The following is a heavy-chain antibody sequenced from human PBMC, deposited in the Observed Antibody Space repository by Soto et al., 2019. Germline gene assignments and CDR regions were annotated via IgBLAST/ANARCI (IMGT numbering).Heavy chain of an antibody. CDR1: AFTLSKFV. D-gene: IGHD1-7*01. CDR3: ASGNLDV. J-gene: IGHJ6*02. Sequence: QVQVVESGGGVVQPGKSLRLSCAASAFTLSKFVMHWVRQAPGRGLEWVAVTSNDGSNTSYADSVKGRFTISRDNSKNTVYLQMNSLRTEDTAVYYCASGNLDVWGQGTTVTVSS. V-gene: IGHV3-30-3*01. CDR2: TSNDGSNT.